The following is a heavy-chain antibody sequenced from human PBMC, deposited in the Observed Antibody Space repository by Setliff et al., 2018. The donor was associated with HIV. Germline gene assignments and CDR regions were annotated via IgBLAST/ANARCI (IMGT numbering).Heavy chain of an antibody. D-gene: IGHD5-12*01. Sequence: PSETLSLTCTVSGGSISSSSYYWGWIRQPPGKGLEWIGSIYYSGSTYYNPSLKSRVTISVDTSKNQFSLKVRSVTAADTAVYYCARQVSIPGVAITPVDYWGQGALVTVSS. J-gene: IGHJ4*02. CDR2: IYYSGST. CDR3: ARQVSIPGVAITPVDY. CDR1: GGSISSSSYY. V-gene: IGHV4-39*01.